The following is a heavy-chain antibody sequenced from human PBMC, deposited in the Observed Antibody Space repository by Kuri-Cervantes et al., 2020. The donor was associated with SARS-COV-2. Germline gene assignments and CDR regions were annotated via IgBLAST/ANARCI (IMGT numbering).Heavy chain of an antibody. Sequence: GESLKISCAASGFSFSSYAMSWVRQAPGKGLEWVSVISGSGTGAYYADSVKGRFTISRDNSKNTLYLQMNSLRAEDTAVYFCAKDPTATTEYYYAMDVRGQGTTVTVSS. D-gene: IGHD1-7*01. CDR3: AKDPTATTEYYYAMDV. CDR2: ISGSGTGA. CDR1: GFSFSSYA. V-gene: IGHV3-23*01. J-gene: IGHJ6*02.